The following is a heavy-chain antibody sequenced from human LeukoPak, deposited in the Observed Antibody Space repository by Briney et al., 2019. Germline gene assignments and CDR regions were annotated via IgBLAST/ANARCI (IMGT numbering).Heavy chain of an antibody. V-gene: IGHV3-9*03. J-gene: IGHJ5*02. CDR2: ISWNSGNI. CDR1: GFTFDDYA. CDR3: AKGTYYDFWSGYSFDP. D-gene: IGHD3-3*01. Sequence: GRFLRLSCAASGFTFDDYAMHWVRQAPGKGLEWVSGISWNSGNIGYADSVKGRFTISRDNAKKSLYLQMNSLRAEDIALYYCAKGTYYDFWSGYSFDPWGQGTLVTASS.